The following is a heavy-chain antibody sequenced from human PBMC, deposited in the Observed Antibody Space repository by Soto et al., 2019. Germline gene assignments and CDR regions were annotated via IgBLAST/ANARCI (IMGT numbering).Heavy chain of an antibody. V-gene: IGHV4-34*01. J-gene: IGHJ4*02. CDR3: ATSKIYFFQRGGSHHAPLGF. CDR2: IYHSGST. CDR1: GGSLSNYY. Sequence: SETLSLTCAVSGGSLSNYYWSWIRQPPGKRLEWIGEIYHSGSTNYNPSLKSRVTISVDTSKNQFYLKLSSVTAADTAVYYCATSKIYFFQRGGSHHAPLGFWGQGTLVTVSS. D-gene: IGHD2-15*01.